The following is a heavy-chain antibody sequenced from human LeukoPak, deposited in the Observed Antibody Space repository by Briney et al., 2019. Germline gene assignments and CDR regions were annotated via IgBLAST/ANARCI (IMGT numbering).Heavy chain of an antibody. CDR1: GFTFSSYG. J-gene: IGHJ4*02. CDR2: IRYDGSNK. V-gene: IGHV3-30*02. D-gene: IGHD3-16*02. Sequence: PGGSLRLSXAASGFTFSSYGMHWVRQAPGKGLEWVAFIRYDGSNKYYADSVKGRFTISRDNSKNTLYLQMNSLRAEDTAVYYCAKEVLKEFSPTYYFDYWGQGTLVTVS. CDR3: AKEVLKEFSPTYYFDY.